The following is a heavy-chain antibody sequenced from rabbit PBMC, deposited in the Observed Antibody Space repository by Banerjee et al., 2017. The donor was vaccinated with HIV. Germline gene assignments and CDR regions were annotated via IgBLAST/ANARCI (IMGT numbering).Heavy chain of an antibody. J-gene: IGHJ4*01. CDR3: MRYGTGVIGWNFNL. D-gene: IGHD7-1*01. CDR2: IDSSSIT. CDR1: GFSFSNSYY. V-gene: IGHV1S45*01. Sequence: QEQLVESGGGLGQPEGSLTHKCTASGFSFSNSYYMCWVRQAPGKGLEWIGCIDSSSITLYASWVNGRFTISITSSTTVTLQMTSLTAADTASFFCMRYGTGVIGWNFNLWGPGTLVTVS.